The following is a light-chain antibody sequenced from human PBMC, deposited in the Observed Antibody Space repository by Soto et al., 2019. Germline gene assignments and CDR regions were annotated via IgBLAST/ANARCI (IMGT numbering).Light chain of an antibody. CDR1: SSDVGGYNY. V-gene: IGLV2-14*01. CDR2: EVS. CDR3: SSYTSSTFYV. Sequence: QSVLTQPASVSGSPGQSITISCTGTSSDVGGYNYVSLYQQHPGKAPKLMIYEVSNRPSGVSNRSSGSKSGNTASLTISGLQAEDEADYYCSSYTSSTFYVFGTGTKVTVL. J-gene: IGLJ1*01.